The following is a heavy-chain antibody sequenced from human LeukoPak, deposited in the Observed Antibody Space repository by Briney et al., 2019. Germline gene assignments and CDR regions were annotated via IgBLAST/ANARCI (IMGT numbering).Heavy chain of an antibody. CDR3: ARESTVVSPGGQLDY. J-gene: IGHJ4*02. V-gene: IGHV1-18*01. D-gene: IGHD4-23*01. CDR2: ISAYNGNT. Sequence: ASVKVSCKASGYTFTSYGISWVRQAPGQGLEWMGWISAYNGNTNYAQKLQGRVTMTTDTSTSTAYMELRSLRFDDTAVYYCARESTVVSPGGQLDYWGQGTLVTVSS. CDR1: GYTFTSYG.